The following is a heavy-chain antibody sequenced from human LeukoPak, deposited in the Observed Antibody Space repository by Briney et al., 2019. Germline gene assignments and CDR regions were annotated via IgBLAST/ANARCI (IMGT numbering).Heavy chain of an antibody. J-gene: IGHJ6*02. D-gene: IGHD4-23*01. Sequence: SQTLSLTCAISGDSVSSNSAAWNWIRQSPSGGLEWLGRTYYRSKWYNDYAVSVKSRITINPDTSKNQFSLQLNSVTPEDTAVYYCARDPTVAPFYYYYGMDVWGQGTTVTVSS. CDR2: TYYRSKWYN. CDR3: ARDPTVAPFYYYYGMDV. V-gene: IGHV6-1*01. CDR1: GDSVSSNSAA.